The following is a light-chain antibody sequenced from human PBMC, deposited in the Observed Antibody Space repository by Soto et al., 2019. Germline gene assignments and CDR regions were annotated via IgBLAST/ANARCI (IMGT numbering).Light chain of an antibody. J-gene: IGLJ1*01. V-gene: IGLV2-14*01. Sequence: QSALTQPASVSGSPGQSITISCTGTSSDVGGYKHVSWYQHHPGKAPKLMIYEVSNRPSGVSNRLSGSKSGYTASLTISGLQAEDGAAYYCNSQRSSGTRVFGTGTKLTVL. CDR2: EVS. CDR3: NSQRSSGTRV. CDR1: SSDVGGYKH.